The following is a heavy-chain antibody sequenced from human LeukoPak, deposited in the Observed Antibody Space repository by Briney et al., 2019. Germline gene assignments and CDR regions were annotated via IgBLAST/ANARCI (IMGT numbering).Heavy chain of an antibody. CDR2: ISSNGGST. CDR1: GFTFSSYA. Sequence: GGSLRLSCAASGFTFSSYAMHWVRQAPGKGLEYVSAISSNGGSTYYANSVKGRFTISRDNSKNTLYLQMGSLRAEDTAVYYCANLYEGAFDIWGQGTMVTVSS. J-gene: IGHJ3*02. CDR3: ANLYEGAFDI. V-gene: IGHV3-64*01. D-gene: IGHD2-8*01.